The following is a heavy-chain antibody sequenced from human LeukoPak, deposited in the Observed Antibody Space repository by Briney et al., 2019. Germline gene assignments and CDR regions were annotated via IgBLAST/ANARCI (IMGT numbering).Heavy chain of an antibody. CDR1: GGSFSGYY. J-gene: IGHJ5*02. Sequence: PSETLSLTCAVYGGSFSGYYWSWIRQPPGKGLEWIGEINHSGSTNYTPSLKSRVTISVDTSKNQFSLKLSSVTAADTAVYYCARGTGCSSTSCHQGWFDPWGQGTLVTVSS. V-gene: IGHV4-34*01. CDR2: INHSGST. CDR3: ARGTGCSSTSCHQGWFDP. D-gene: IGHD2-2*01.